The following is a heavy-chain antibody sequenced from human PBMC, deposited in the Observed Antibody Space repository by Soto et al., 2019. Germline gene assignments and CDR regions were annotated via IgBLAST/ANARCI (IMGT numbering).Heavy chain of an antibody. CDR3: ARGRQQLVDS. CDR1: GGSISSGGYY. J-gene: IGHJ4*02. V-gene: IGHV4-31*03. CDR2: IYSSGTT. D-gene: IGHD1-1*01. Sequence: QVQLQESGPGLVKPSQTLSLTCTVSGGSISSGGYYWYWIRQHPGKGLEWIRYIYSSGTTYYSPSLESRLTISVDTSKNQFSLDLSSVTAADTAVYYCARGRQQLVDSWGQGTLVTVSP.